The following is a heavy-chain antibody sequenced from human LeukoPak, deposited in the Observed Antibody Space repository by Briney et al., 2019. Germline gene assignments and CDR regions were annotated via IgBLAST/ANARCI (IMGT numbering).Heavy chain of an antibody. J-gene: IGHJ3*02. CDR3: ARGHTQLRWYGFPAGLDI. CDR2: INHSGST. V-gene: IGHV4-34*01. CDR1: GGPFSGYY. Sequence: KPSETLSLTCAVYGGPFSGYYLSWIRQPPGKGLEWIGKINHSGSTNYNPSLKSRVTISVDTSKNQFSLKLSSVTAADTAVYYCARGHTQLRWYGFPAGLDIWGQGTMVTVSS. D-gene: IGHD4-23*01.